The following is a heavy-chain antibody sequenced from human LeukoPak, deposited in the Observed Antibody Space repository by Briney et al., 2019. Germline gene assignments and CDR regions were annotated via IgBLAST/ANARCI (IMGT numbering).Heavy chain of an antibody. CDR3: ARHGGWGPAYYFDY. J-gene: IGHJ4*02. D-gene: IGHD2-21*02. Sequence: SETLSLTCTVSGGSIRGFFWSWLREPPGKGREGSGDISSSGSTNHNPSLKSRVTISVDPSKCQFSLKLRSVPAADTAVYYCARHGGWGPAYYFDYWGQGTLVTVSS. CDR1: GGSIRGFF. V-gene: IGHV4-59*08. CDR2: ISSSGST.